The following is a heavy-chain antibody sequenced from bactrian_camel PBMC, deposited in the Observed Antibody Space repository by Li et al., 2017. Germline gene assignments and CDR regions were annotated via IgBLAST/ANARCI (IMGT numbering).Heavy chain of an antibody. CDR3: AARDTDILGGWFARYDY. J-gene: IGHJ4*01. Sequence: HVQLVESGGGSVQAGGSLRLSCAASGNTYSSYCMGWFRRNPGKEREGIATIRTTSGGAYYADSVQGRFTISIDSAKNTLYLQMNNLIPEDTAMYVCAARDTDILGGWFARYDYWGQGTQVTVS. V-gene: IGHV3S1*01. CDR1: GNTYSSYC. CDR2: IRTTSGGA. D-gene: IGHD3*01.